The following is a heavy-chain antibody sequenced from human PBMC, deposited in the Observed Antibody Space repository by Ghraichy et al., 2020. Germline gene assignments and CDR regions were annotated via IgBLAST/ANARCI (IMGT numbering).Heavy chain of an antibody. D-gene: IGHD6-19*01. CDR1: GFTFSSYW. CDR2: VNRDGISR. J-gene: IGHJ4*02. CDR3: ARDHGVNWYSSGWYPADY. Sequence: GGSLRLSCAASGFTFSSYWMHWVRQAPGKGLMWVSRVNRDGISRNYADSVKGRFTISRDNAKNTVYLQMNSLRAEDTAVYYCARDHGVNWYSSGWYPADYWGQGTLVTVSS. V-gene: IGHV3-74*01.